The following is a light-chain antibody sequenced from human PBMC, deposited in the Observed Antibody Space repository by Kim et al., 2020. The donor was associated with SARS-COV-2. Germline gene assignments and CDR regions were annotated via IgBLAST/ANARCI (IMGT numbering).Light chain of an antibody. CDR3: CSYAGSYTVV. J-gene: IGLJ2*01. Sequence: GQSVTISCTGTSSDVGRYNYVSWYQQHPGKAPKFMIYDVTKRPSGVPDRFSGSKSGNTASLTISGLQAEDEADYYCCSYAGSYTVVFGGGTQLTVL. CDR2: DVT. CDR1: SSDVGRYNY. V-gene: IGLV2-11*01.